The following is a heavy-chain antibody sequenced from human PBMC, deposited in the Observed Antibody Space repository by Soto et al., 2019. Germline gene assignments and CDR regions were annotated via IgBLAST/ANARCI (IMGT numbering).Heavy chain of an antibody. Sequence: SETLSLTCTVSGGSISTYYWTWIRQSPGKGLEWIGYVYSSGSTKYNPSLSSRVTISLDTSKSQFPLKLNSVTAADTAVYYCARRKTRPEAFDYWGQGTQVTVSS. J-gene: IGHJ4*02. CDR3: ARRKTRPEAFDY. CDR2: VYSSGST. V-gene: IGHV4-59*08. CDR1: GGSISTYY.